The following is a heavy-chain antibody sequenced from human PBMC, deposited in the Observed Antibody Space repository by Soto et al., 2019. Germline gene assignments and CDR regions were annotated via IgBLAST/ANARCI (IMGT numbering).Heavy chain of an antibody. V-gene: IGHV4-4*02. D-gene: IGHD2-2*01. CDR2: IYHSGST. J-gene: IGHJ6*02. Sequence: PSETLSLACAVSGGSISSSNWWSWVRQPPGKGLEWIGEIYHSGSTNYNPSLKSRVTISVDKSKNQFSLKLSSVTAADTAVYYCARSARLGYCSSTSCYGYYYGMDVWGQGTTVTVSS. CDR3: ARSARLGYCSSTSCYGYYYGMDV. CDR1: GGSISSSNW.